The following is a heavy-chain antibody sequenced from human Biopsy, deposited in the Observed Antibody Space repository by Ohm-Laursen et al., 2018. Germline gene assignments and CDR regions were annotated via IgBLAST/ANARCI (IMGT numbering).Heavy chain of an antibody. CDR2: ITIYNGNI. CDR3: VSSPLRDGGPCYFES. D-gene: IGHD2-21*02. CDR1: GYIFTYRY. Sequence: SVKVSCKASGYIFTYRYLHWVRQAPGQALEWLGWITIYNGNIKYAQRFQDRLSITRHTSLHTAYMELGGLRSDDTAVYFCVSSPLRDGGPCYFESWGQGTLVTVSS. V-gene: IGHV1-45*02. J-gene: IGHJ4*02.